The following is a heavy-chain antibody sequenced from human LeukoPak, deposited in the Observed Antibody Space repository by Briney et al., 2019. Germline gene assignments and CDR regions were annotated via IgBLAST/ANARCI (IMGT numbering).Heavy chain of an antibody. CDR3: ARAHYDFWSGYYVGDYFDY. CDR1: GGSISSYY. D-gene: IGHD3-3*01. V-gene: IGHV4-59*01. CDR2: IYYSGST. J-gene: IGHJ4*02. Sequence: SETLSLTCTVSGGSISSYYWSWIRQPPGKGLEWIGYIYYSGSTNYNPSLKSRVTISVDTSKNQFSLKLSSVTAADTAVYYCARAHYDFWSGYYVGDYFDYWGQGTLVTVSS.